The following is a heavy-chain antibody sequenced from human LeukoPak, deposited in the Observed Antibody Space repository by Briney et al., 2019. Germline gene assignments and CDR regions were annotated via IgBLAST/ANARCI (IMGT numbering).Heavy chain of an antibody. J-gene: IGHJ3*02. V-gene: IGHV3-30-3*01. CDR1: GFTFSSYA. Sequence: GGSLRLSCAASGFTFSSYAMHWVRQAPGKGLEWVAVISYDGSNKYYADSVKGRFTISRDNSKNTLYLQMNSLRAEDTAVYYCARDRTEGAYCGGDCYYDAFDIWGQGTMVTVSS. D-gene: IGHD2-21*01. CDR3: ARDRTEGAYCGGDCYYDAFDI. CDR2: ISYDGSNK.